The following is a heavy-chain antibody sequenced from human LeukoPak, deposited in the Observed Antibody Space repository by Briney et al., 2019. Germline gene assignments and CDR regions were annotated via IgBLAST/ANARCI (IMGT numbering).Heavy chain of an antibody. CDR2: IYPGDSDT. D-gene: IGHD2-21*02. J-gene: IGHJ3*02. CDR1: EYSFTSYW. CDR3: ARPRASYCGGDCYSGAFDI. Sequence: GESLKISCKGSEYSFTSYWIGWVRQMPGKGLEWMGIIYPGDSDTRYSPSFQGQVTISADKSISTAYLQWSSLKASDTAMYYCARPRASYCGGDCYSGAFDIWGQGTMVTVSS. V-gene: IGHV5-51*01.